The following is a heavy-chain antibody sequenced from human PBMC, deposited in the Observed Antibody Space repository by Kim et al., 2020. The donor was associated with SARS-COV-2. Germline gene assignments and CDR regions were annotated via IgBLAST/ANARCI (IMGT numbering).Heavy chain of an antibody. CDR2: IKQDASQQ. J-gene: IGHJ4*02. V-gene: IGHV3-7*01. CDR1: GFNIGTFW. Sequence: GGSLRLSCAASGFNIGTFWMTWVRQAPGKGLEWVANIKQDASQQFYADFVNGCFTIPRDDDENSLYLRMNYLTAADTAVYYCVRACPDCGDTADYWGQGARVTVSS. CDR3: VRACPDCGDTADY. D-gene: IGHD4-17*01.